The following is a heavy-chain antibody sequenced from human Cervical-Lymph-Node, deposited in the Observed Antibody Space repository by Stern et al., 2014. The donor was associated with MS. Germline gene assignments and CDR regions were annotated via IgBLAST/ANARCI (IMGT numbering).Heavy chain of an antibody. CDR3: ARAPYYYGSGSYYRGLDY. Sequence: QVQLVQSGAEVKKPGSSVKVSCKASGGTFSSYAISWVRQAPGQGLEWMGGIIPLFGTANYAQKFQGRVTITADESTSTAYMELSSLRSEDTAVYYCARAPYYYGSGSYYRGLDYWGQGTLVTVSS. CDR1: GGTFSSYA. D-gene: IGHD3-10*01. J-gene: IGHJ4*02. CDR2: IIPLFGTA. V-gene: IGHV1-69*01.